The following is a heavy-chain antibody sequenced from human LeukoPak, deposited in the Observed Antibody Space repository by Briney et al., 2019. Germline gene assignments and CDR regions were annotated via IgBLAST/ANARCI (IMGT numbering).Heavy chain of an antibody. J-gene: IGHJ4*02. CDR2: MNPNSGNT. D-gene: IGHD3-16*02. Sequence: INXVXQATGQGLEWMGWMNPNSGNTGYAPKFQGRVTMTRNTSISTAYMELSSLRSEDTAVYYCARGRVRYYDYVWGSYRYLDFDYWGQGTLVTVSS. CDR3: ARGRVRYYDYVWGSYRYLDFDY. V-gene: IGHV1-8*01.